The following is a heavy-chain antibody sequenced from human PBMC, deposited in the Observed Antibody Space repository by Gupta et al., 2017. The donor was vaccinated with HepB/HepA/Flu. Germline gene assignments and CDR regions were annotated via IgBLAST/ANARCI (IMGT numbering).Heavy chain of an antibody. V-gene: IGHV3-48*03. J-gene: IGHJ4*02. Sequence: EVQLVESGGGLVQPGGSLRLSCAASGFTISTYDMNWVRQAPGKGLEWLSFISGGGGTIYYADSVKGRFTISRDNAKNSLYLQMNSLRADDTAVYYCARYRSRHIYWGQGTLVTVSS. CDR2: ISGGGGTI. D-gene: IGHD1-1*01. CDR3: ARYRSRHIY. CDR1: GFTISTYD.